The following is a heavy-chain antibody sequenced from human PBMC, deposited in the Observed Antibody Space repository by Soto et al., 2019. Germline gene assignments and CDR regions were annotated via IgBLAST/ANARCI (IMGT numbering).Heavy chain of an antibody. CDR3: ARRLITQQDLREQ. CDR1: GGSFSGSY. V-gene: IGHV4-34*01. D-gene: IGHD6-13*01. Sequence: QVHLQQWGAGLLKPSETLSLTCSVHGGSFSGSYCTWIRQPPGKGLERIGEISHSGITSYNPSLKSRVTISVATSKNQLSLKLTSVTAADTAGYYCARRLITQQDLREQWGQGALVTVSS. CDR2: ISHSGIT. J-gene: IGHJ4*02.